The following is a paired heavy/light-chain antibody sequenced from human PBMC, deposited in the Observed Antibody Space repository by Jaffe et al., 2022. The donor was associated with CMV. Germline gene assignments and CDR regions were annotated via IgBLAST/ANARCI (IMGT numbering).Heavy chain of an antibody. V-gene: IGHV1-18*01. CDR2: ISGYNGYT. J-gene: IGHJ4*02. CDR3: ARYFLGKGIFGALVNPRPPFDY. D-gene: IGHD3-3*01. CDR1: GYSFSSYG. Sequence: QVYLVQSGPEVKKFGASVKVSCTASGYSFSSYGISWVRQAPGQGLEWMGWISGYNGYTNYAQKFQGRVTMTTDTSTSTAYMELRSLRSDDTAVYFCARYFLGKGIFGALVNPRPPFDYWGQGTLVTVSS.
Light chain of an antibody. CDR3: YSTDSSGNQCV. J-gene: IGLJ2*01. Sequence: SYELTQPPSVSVSPGQAARITCSGDALPRKHAYWYHQKSGQAPVLVIYEDNKRPSGTPERFSGSSSGTMATLIISGAQVEDEGDYYCYSTDSSGNQCVFGGGTKLTVL. CDR2: EDN. V-gene: IGLV3-10*01. CDR1: ALPRKH.